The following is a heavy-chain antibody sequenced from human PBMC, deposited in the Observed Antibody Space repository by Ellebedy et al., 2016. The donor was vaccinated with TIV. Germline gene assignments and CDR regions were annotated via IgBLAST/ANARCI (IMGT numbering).Heavy chain of an antibody. V-gene: IGHV1-46*01. Sequence: AASVKVSCKASGYTFTTYYMHWVRQAPGQGLEWMGIINPSGGSTSYAQKFQGRVSMTRDTSTRTVYMELSGLRSEDTAVYYCAREGDSAMIPQFFDYWGQGTLVTVSS. CDR1: GYTFTTYY. CDR2: INPSGGST. J-gene: IGHJ4*02. D-gene: IGHD5-18*01. CDR3: AREGDSAMIPQFFDY.